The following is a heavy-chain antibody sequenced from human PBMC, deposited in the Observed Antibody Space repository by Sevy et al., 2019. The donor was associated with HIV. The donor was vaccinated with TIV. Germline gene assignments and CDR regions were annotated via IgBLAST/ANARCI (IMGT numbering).Heavy chain of an antibody. Sequence: SETLSLTCTVSGGSISSGGYYWSWIRQHPGKGLEWIGYIYYSGSTYYNPSLKSRVTISVDTSKNQFSLKLSSVTAADTAVYYCSRGRTSVPYYYMDVWGKGTTVTVSS. CDR2: IYYSGST. CDR3: SRGRTSVPYYYMDV. D-gene: IGHD2-2*01. CDR1: GGSISSGGYY. J-gene: IGHJ6*03. V-gene: IGHV4-31*03.